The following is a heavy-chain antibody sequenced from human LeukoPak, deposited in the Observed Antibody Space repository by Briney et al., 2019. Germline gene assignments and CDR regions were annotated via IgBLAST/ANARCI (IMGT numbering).Heavy chain of an antibody. Sequence: GASVKVSCKTSGYTFTDHYIHWVRQAPGQGPEWMGWMNPNTGGTNYAQKFRGRVAVTRDTPINTAYMELTSLTSDDTAMYYCARGLLRELLGLDYWGQGTLVTVSS. V-gene: IGHV1-2*02. CDR1: GYTFTDHY. J-gene: IGHJ4*02. CDR2: MNPNTGGT. CDR3: ARGLLRELLGLDY. D-gene: IGHD3-16*01.